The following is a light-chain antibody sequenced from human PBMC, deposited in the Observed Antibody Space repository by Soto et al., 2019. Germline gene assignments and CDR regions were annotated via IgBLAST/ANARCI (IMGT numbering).Light chain of an antibody. J-gene: IGLJ1*01. CDR2: GNS. Sequence: XSVLTQPHSVSGAPVQRVTISCTGSSSNIWAGYDVHWYQQLPGTAPKLLIYGNSNRPSGFPDRFSGSKSGTSASLAITGLQAEDEADYYCQSYDSSLSGFYVFGTGTKVTVL. CDR3: QSYDSSLSGFYV. CDR1: SSNIWAGYD. V-gene: IGLV1-40*01.